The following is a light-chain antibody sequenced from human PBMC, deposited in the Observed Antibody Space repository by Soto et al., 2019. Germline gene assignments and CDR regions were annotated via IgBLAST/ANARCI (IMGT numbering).Light chain of an antibody. CDR1: SSNIGSNY. J-gene: IGLJ1*01. CDR3: AAWDDSLSGYV. CDR2: RNN. Sequence: QSALTQPPSASGTPGQRVTISCSGSSSNIGSNYVYWYQQLPGTAPKLLIYRNNQRPSGVPDRFSGSKSGTSASLAISGLRSKDEADYYCAAWDDSLSGYVFGTGTKVTV. V-gene: IGLV1-47*01.